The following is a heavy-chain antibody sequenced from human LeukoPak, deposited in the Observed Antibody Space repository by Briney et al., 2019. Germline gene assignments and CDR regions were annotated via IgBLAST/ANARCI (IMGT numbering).Heavy chain of an antibody. CDR3: ARVVVPAASLWFDP. Sequence: ASVKVSCKASGYTFTSYGISWVRQAPGQGLEWMGWISAYNGNTNYAQKLQGRVTMTTDTSTSTAYMELRRLRSDDTAVYYCARVVVPAASLWFDPWGQGTLVTVSS. D-gene: IGHD2-2*01. V-gene: IGHV1-18*01. CDR1: GYTFTSYG. CDR2: ISAYNGNT. J-gene: IGHJ5*02.